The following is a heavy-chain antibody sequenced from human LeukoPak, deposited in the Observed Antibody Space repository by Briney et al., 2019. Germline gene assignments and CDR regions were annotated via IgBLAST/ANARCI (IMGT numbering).Heavy chain of an antibody. V-gene: IGHV3-30*03. CDR2: ISYDGSNK. Sequence: GGSLRLSCAASGFTFSSYGMHWVRQAPGKGLEWVALISYDGSNKYYADSVKGRFTISRDNSKNTLYLQMNSLRTEDTAVYYCGGHNWFDPWGQGTLVTVSS. CDR1: GFTFSSYG. J-gene: IGHJ5*02. CDR3: GGHNWFDP. D-gene: IGHD3-16*01.